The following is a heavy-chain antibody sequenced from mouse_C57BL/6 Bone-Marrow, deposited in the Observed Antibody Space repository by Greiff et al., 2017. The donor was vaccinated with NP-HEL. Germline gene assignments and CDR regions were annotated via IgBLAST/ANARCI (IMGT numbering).Heavy chain of an antibody. CDR3: ARQGDYGYYAMDY. Sequence: DVMLVESGGGLVQPGGSLKLSCAASGFTFSDYGMAWVRQAPRKGPEWVAFISNLAYSIYYADTVTGRFTISRENAKNTLYLEMSSLRSEDTAMYYCARQGDYGYYAMDYWGQGTSVTVSS. J-gene: IGHJ4*01. D-gene: IGHD2-4*01. V-gene: IGHV5-15*01. CDR1: GFTFSDYG. CDR2: ISNLAYSI.